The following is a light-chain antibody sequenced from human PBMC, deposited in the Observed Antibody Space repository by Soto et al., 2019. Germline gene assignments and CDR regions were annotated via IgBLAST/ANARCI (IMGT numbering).Light chain of an antibody. J-gene: IGLJ1*01. CDR2: EVS. Sequence: QSALTQPASVSGSPGQSITISCTGTSSDVGGYNYVSWYQQHPGKAPKLMMYEVSNRTSGVSNRFSGSKSGNTASLTISGLQAEDVADYYCSSYTSSSTYVFGTGTKVTVL. V-gene: IGLV2-14*01. CDR3: SSYTSSSTYV. CDR1: SSDVGGYNY.